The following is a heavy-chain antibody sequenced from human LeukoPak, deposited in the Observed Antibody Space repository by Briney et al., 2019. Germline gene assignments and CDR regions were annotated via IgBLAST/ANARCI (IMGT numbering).Heavy chain of an antibody. Sequence: GGSLRLSWAASGFTVSSNYVSWVRHAPGKGLEWVSSIYREGSTYYADSVKGRFTISRENSKNTLNLQMNNLRVEDTAVYYCARVMTAITKWFDPWGQGPLVTVSS. V-gene: IGHV3-66*01. CDR1: GFTVSSNY. CDR3: ARVMTAITKWFDP. J-gene: IGHJ5*02. CDR2: IYREGST. D-gene: IGHD2-21*02.